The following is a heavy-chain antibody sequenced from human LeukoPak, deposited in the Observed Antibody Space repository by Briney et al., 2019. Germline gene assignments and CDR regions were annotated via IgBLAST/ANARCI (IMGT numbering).Heavy chain of an antibody. CDR1: AFTFSSYG. CDR3: AKDRGWYCSSTRCYTFNY. Sequence: PGGSLRLSCAASAFTFSSYGMHWVRQAPGKGLEWVALIRYDGSNKYYADSVKGRFTISRDNSKNTLYLQMNSLRVEDTAVYYCAKDRGWYCSSTRCYTFNYWGQGTLVTVSS. J-gene: IGHJ4*02. V-gene: IGHV3-30*02. CDR2: IRYDGSNK. D-gene: IGHD2-2*02.